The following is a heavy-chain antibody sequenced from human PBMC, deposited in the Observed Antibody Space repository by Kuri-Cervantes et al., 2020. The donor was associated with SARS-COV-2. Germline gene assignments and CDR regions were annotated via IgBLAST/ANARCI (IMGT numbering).Heavy chain of an antibody. CDR1: GYTLTELS. CDR3: ARVLNSDLAYCGGDCYPYFDY. D-gene: IGHD2-21*01. Sequence: ASVKVSCKVSGYTLTELSMHWVRQAPGKGLEWMGGFDPEDGETIYAQKFQGRVTMTTDTSTSTAYMELRSLRSDDTAVYYCARVLNSDLAYCGGDCYPYFDYWGQGTLVTVSS. J-gene: IGHJ4*02. CDR2: FDPEDGET. V-gene: IGHV1-24*01.